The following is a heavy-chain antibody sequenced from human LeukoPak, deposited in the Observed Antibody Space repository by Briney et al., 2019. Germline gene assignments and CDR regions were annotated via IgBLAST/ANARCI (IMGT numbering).Heavy chain of an antibody. CDR2: IWNDGSDT. J-gene: IGHJ4*02. Sequence: PGGSLRLSCAASGFTFSSSGMHWVRQAPGKGLEWVALIWNDGSDTYYGDSVKGRFTVSRDNAKSSLFLQMDRLSVEDTAIYYCARESATSSFSFESWGQGVLVPVS. CDR1: GFTFSSSG. V-gene: IGHV3-33*01. CDR3: ARESATSSFSFES. D-gene: IGHD5-12*01.